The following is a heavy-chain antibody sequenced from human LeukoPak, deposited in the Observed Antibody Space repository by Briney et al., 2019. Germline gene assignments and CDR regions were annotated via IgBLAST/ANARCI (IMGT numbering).Heavy chain of an antibody. CDR1: GYTFTHYG. V-gene: IGHV3-30*03. D-gene: IGHD1-20*01. J-gene: IGHJ4*02. CDR3: ARDNWIEAHYFDY. CDR2: ISYDGNNK. Sequence: GGSLRLSCVISGYTFTHYGFHWVRQAPGKALEWVAYISYDGNNKYEDSVKGRFTISRDNSKSTLHLQMNGLRAEDTAVYYCARDNWIEAHYFDYWGQGTLVTVSS.